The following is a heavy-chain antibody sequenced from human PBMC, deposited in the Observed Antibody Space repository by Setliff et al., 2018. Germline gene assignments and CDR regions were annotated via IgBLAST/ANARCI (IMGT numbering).Heavy chain of an antibody. J-gene: IGHJ3*02. Sequence: GGSLRLSCTASGFTFGDYAMSWVRQAPGKGLEWAGFIRSKAYGGTTEYAASVKGRFTISRDDYKSIAYLQMNSLKTEDTYVYYCAQDRITICGGVPPQDALDIWGQGTMVTVSS. CDR3: AQDRITICGGVPPQDALDI. CDR1: GFTFGDYA. CDR2: IRSKAYGGTT. V-gene: IGHV3-49*04. D-gene: IGHD3-3*01.